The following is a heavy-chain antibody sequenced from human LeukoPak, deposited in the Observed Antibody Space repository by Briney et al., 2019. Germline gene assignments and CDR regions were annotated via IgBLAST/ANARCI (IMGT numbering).Heavy chain of an antibody. CDR2: IYTGGGT. CDR3: AREVSRAFDI. CDR1: GFTVSSNF. V-gene: IGHV3-66*01. J-gene: IGHJ3*02. D-gene: IGHD5/OR15-5a*01. Sequence: TGGSLRLSCAVSGFTVSSNFMSWVRQAPGKGLEWVSVIYTGGGTYYADSVKGTFTISRDDSKNTLYLQMNSLRAEDTAVYYCAREVSRAFDIWGQGTMVTVSS.